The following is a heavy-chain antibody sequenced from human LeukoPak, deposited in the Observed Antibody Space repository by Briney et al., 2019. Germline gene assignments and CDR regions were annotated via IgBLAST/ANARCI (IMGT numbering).Heavy chain of an antibody. CDR3: AAQYSSSDGGFY. CDR1: GYTFTGYY. Sequence: GASVKVSCKASGYTFTGYYMHWVRQAPGQGLEWMGWINPNSGGTNYAQKFQGRVTMTRDTSTSTVYMELSSLRSEDTAVYYCAAQYSSSDGGFYWGQGTLVTVSS. CDR2: INPNSGGT. J-gene: IGHJ4*02. V-gene: IGHV1-2*02. D-gene: IGHD6-6*01.